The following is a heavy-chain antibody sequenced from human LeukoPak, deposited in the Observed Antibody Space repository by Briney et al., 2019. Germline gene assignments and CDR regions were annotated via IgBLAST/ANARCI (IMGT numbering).Heavy chain of an antibody. Sequence: PSETLSLTCAVYGGSFSGYYWSWIRQPPGKGLEWIGEINHSGSTNYNPSLKSRVTISVDTSKNQFSLKLSSVTAADTAVYYCARDWAPYSSSSDYWGQGTLVTASS. CDR3: ARDWAPYSSSSDY. CDR2: INHSGST. V-gene: IGHV4-34*01. J-gene: IGHJ4*02. CDR1: GGSFSGYY. D-gene: IGHD6-6*01.